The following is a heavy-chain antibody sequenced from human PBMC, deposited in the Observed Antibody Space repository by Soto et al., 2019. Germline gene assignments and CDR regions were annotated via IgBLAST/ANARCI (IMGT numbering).Heavy chain of an antibody. CDR1: GGSFSGYY. CDR2: INHSGST. J-gene: IGHJ6*02. D-gene: IGHD5-18*01. V-gene: IGHV4-34*01. CDR3: ARALIQLWPHYYYGMDV. Sequence: SETLSLTCAVYGGSFSGYYWSWIRQPPGKGLEWIGEINHSGSTNYNPSLKSRVTISVDTSKNQFSLKQTSVTAADTAVYYCARALIQLWPHYYYGMDVWGQGTTVTVS.